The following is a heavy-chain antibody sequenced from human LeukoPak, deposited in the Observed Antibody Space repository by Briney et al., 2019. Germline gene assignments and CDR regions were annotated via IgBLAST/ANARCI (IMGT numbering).Heavy chain of an antibody. CDR2: IRYGGSKK. CDR3: ERDASGYYGDSAFDI. D-gene: IGHD3-22*01. CDR1: GFTFSSHG. J-gene: IGHJ3*02. Sequence: PERTLSLSCAASGFTFSSHGMHWVRQAPGKGLEGVAMIRYGGSKKYYGDSGKGRFTVSRDNSKNTVDLQMNSLRVEDTAVYYCERDASGYYGDSAFDIWGQGTLVTVST. V-gene: IGHV3-33*01.